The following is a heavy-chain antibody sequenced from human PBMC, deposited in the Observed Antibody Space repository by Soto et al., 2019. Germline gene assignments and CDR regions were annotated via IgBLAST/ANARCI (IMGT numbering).Heavy chain of an antibody. CDR1: GFTFSDYY. V-gene: IGHV3-11*06. D-gene: IGHD3-10*01. CDR2: ISSSSSYT. J-gene: IGHJ4*02. CDR3: ARVGGFGESIDY. Sequence: PGGSLRLSCAASGFTFSDYYMSWIRQAPGKGLEWVSYISSSSSYTNYADSVKGRFTISRDNAKNSLYLQMNSLRAEDTAVYYCARVGGFGESIDYWGQGTLVTVSS.